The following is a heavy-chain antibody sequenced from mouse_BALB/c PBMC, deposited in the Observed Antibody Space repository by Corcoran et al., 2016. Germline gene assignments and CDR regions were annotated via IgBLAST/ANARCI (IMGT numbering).Heavy chain of an antibody. CDR1: GYTFTSYV. CDR3: AREGRRGSLDV. CDR2: INPYNDGT. J-gene: IGHJ1*01. Sequence: EVQLQQSGPELVKPGASVKMSCKASGYTFTSYVMHWGKQKPGQGLEWIGYINPYNDGTKYNEKFKGKATLTSDKSSSTAYMELSSLTSEDSAVYYCAREGRRGSLDVWGAGTTVTVSS. V-gene: IGHV1S136*01.